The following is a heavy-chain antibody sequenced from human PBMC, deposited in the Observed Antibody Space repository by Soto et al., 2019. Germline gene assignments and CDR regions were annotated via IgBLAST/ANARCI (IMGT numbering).Heavy chain of an antibody. J-gene: IGHJ4*02. Sequence: GGSLRLSCAASGFTFSSYAMHWVRQAPGKGLEWVAVISYDGSNKYYADSVKGRFTISRDNSKNTLYLQMNSLRAEDTVLYYCARDPQFYYDSRGYFDYWGQGTLVTVSS. CDR1: GFTFSSYA. CDR2: ISYDGSNK. V-gene: IGHV3-30-3*01. CDR3: ARDPQFYYDSRGYFDY. D-gene: IGHD3-22*01.